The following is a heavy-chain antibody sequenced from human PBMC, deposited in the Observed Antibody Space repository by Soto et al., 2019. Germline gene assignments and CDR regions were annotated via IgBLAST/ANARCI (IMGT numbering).Heavy chain of an antibody. D-gene: IGHD2-15*01. J-gene: IGHJ6*02. CDR2: ISGSGGST. Sequence: GGSLRLSCAASGFTFSSYAMSWVRQAPGKWLEWVSAISGSGGSTYYADSVKGRFTISRDNSKNTLYLQMNSLRAEDTALYYRATDGCSGGSCYSVYYYGMDVWGQGTTVAVS. CDR1: GFTFSSYA. CDR3: ATDGCSGGSCYSVYYYGMDV. V-gene: IGHV3-23*01.